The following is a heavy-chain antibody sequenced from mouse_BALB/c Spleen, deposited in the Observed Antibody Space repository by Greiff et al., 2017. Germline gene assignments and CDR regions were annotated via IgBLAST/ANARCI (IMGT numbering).Heavy chain of an antibody. CDR3: ARGLRLSYAMDY. CDR1: GYSFTGYY. J-gene: IGHJ4*01. V-gene: IGHV1-31*01. CDR2: INPYNGAT. D-gene: IGHD2-2*01. Sequence: EVQLQQSGPELVKPGASVKISCKASGYSFTGYYMHWVKQSHVKSLEWIGRINPYNGATSYNQNFKDKASLTVDKSSSTAYMELHSLTSEDSAVYYCARGLRLSYAMDYWGQGTSVTVSS.